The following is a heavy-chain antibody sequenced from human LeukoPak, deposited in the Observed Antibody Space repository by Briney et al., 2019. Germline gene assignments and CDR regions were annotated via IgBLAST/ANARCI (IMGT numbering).Heavy chain of an antibody. CDR3: AVSSARAAAFDY. Sequence: ASVKVSCKASGYTFTGYYMHWVRQAPGQGLEGMGWINPNSGGTNYAQKFQGRVTMTRDTSISTAYMELSRLRSDDTAVYYCAVSSARAAAFDYWGQGTLVTVSS. D-gene: IGHD6-19*01. J-gene: IGHJ4*02. V-gene: IGHV1-2*02. CDR2: INPNSGGT. CDR1: GYTFTGYY.